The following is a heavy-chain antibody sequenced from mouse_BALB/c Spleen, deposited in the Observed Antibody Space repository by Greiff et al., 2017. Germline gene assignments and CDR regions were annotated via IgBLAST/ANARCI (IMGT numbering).Heavy chain of an antibody. CDR3: ARDKVPYYYAMDY. V-gene: IGHV5-4*02. J-gene: IGHJ4*01. D-gene: IGHD2-14*01. CDR2: ISDGGSYT. CDR1: GFTFSDYY. Sequence: EVMLVESGGGLVKPGGSLKLSCAASGFTFSDYYMYWVRQTPEKRLEWVATISDGGSYTYYPDSVKGRFTISRDNAKNNLYLQMSSLKSEDTAMYYCARDKVPYYYAMDYWGQGTSVTVSS.